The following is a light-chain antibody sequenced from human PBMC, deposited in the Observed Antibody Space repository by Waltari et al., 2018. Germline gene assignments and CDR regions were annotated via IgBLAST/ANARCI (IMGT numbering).Light chain of an antibody. J-gene: IGKJ1*01. CDR1: QSVSSN. Sequence: EIVMTQSPATLSVSPGERATLSCRASQSVSSNLAWYQHKPGQAPRLLIYGASTRATCIPARFSGSGFGTEFTLTISSLQAEDFAVYYCQQYNNWPPRFGQGTKVEIK. CDR3: QQYNNWPPR. V-gene: IGKV3-15*01. CDR2: GAS.